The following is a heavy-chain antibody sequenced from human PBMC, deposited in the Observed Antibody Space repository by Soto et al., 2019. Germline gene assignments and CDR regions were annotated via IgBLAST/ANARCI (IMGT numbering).Heavy chain of an antibody. V-gene: IGHV3-48*01. Sequence: HPGGSLRLSCAASGFTFSIYSMNWFRQAPGKGLEWVSYISSSSSTIYYADSVKGRFTISRDNAKNSLYLQMNSLRAEDTAVYYCASTFPPPPVVAVVAAGEFDYWGQGTLVTVSS. J-gene: IGHJ4*02. CDR3: ASTFPPPPVVAVVAAGEFDY. D-gene: IGHD2-15*01. CDR1: GFTFSIYS. CDR2: ISSSSSTI.